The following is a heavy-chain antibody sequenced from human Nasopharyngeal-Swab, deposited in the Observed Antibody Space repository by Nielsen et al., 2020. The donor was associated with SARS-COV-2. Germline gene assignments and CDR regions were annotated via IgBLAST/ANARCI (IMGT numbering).Heavy chain of an antibody. J-gene: IGHJ5*02. D-gene: IGHD2-21*02. CDR3: ARHYGHVVVTDNWFDP. V-gene: IGHV4-4*07. CDR1: GGSISSYY. Sequence: SETLSLTCTVSGGSISSYYWSWIRQPAGKGLEWIGRIYTSGSTNYNPSLKSRVTISLDTSKTQFSLKLRSVTAADTAVYYCARHYGHVVVTDNWFDPWGQGTLVTVSS. CDR2: IYTSGST.